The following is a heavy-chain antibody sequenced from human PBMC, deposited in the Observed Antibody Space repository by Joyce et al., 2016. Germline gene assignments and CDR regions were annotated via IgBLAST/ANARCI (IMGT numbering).Heavy chain of an antibody. D-gene: IGHD7-27*01. J-gene: IGHJ4*02. CDR2: RTPNSGST. CDR3: ARNKYGTGDFDF. CDR1: GYTFTNFD. Sequence: QVQLVQSGAEVKKPGASVKVSCKASGYTFTNFDINWVRQAPGQGLEWLGWRTPNSGSTGYAQNFQGRVTMTRDTSISTAYMELSSLRSEDTAVYFCARNKYGTGDFDFWGQGTPVTVSS. V-gene: IGHV1-8*01.